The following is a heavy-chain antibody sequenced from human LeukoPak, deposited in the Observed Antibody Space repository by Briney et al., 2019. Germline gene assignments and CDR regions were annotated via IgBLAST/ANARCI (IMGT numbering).Heavy chain of an antibody. CDR2: VFYSGPT. V-gene: IGHV4-59*01. CDR3: AGRSARYFDS. D-gene: IGHD1-26*01. Sequence: PLETLSLTCTVPGDSIDSYYWSWIRQPPGEGLQWIGYVFYSGPTNYDASLKSRVAISVDRSKNQFSLKLTSVSAADTAVYYCAGRSARYFDSWGQGTPVTVSS. J-gene: IGHJ4*02. CDR1: GDSIDSYY.